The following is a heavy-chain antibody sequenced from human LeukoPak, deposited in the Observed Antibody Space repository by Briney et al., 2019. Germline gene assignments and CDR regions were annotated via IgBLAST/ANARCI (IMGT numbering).Heavy chain of an antibody. J-gene: IGHJ4*02. D-gene: IGHD3-22*01. Sequence: ASVKVSCKVSGYTLTELSMHWVRQAPGKGLEWMGGFNPENGETIYAQKFQGRVTMTEDTSTDTAYMELSSLRSEDTAVYYCATDSAGREIVVATLFDYWGQGTLVTVSS. V-gene: IGHV1-24*01. CDR3: ATDSAGREIVVATLFDY. CDR1: GYTLTELS. CDR2: FNPENGET.